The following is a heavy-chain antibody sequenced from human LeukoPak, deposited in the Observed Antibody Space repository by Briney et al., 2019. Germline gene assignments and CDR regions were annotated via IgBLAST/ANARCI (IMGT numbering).Heavy chain of an antibody. Sequence: PGGSLRLSCAASGFTFSSYAMSWVRQAPGKGLEWVSAISGSGGSTYYADSVKGRFTISRDNSKNTLYLQMNSLRAEDTAVYYCAKDLIMITFGGVIVIPSYFDYWGQGTLVTVSS. CDR1: GFTFSSYA. V-gene: IGHV3-23*01. CDR2: ISGSGGST. J-gene: IGHJ4*02. CDR3: AKDLIMITFGGVIVIPSYFDY. D-gene: IGHD3-16*02.